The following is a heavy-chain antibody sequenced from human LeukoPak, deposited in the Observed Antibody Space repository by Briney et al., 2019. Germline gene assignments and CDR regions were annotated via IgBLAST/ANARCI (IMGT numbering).Heavy chain of an antibody. Sequence: GGSLRLSCAASGFTFSSYGMHWVRQAPGKGLEWVSGISWHSGTIGYADPVKGRFTISRDNAKNSLYLQMNSLRAEDTALYYCAKDSSGSSNYFDYWGQGTLVTVSS. V-gene: IGHV3-9*01. CDR1: GFTFSSYG. D-gene: IGHD2-15*01. J-gene: IGHJ4*02. CDR2: ISWHSGTI. CDR3: AKDSSGSSNYFDY.